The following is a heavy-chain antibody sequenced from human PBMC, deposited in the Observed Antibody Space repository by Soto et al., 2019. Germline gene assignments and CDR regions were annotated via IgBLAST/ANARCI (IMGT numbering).Heavy chain of an antibody. D-gene: IGHD3-22*01. V-gene: IGHV3-33*01. CDR1: GFTFSSYG. Sequence: QVQLVESGGGVVQPGRSLRLSCAASGFTFSSYGMHWVRQAPGKGLEWVAVIWYDGSNKYYADSVKGRFTISRDNSKNTLYLQMNSLRAEDTAVYYCARADYYDSSGYPRNWGQGTLVTVSS. CDR3: ARADYYDSSGYPRN. CDR2: IWYDGSNK. J-gene: IGHJ4*02.